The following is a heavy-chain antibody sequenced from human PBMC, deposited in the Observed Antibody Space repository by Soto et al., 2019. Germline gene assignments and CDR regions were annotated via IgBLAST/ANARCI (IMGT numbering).Heavy chain of an antibody. J-gene: IGHJ4*02. CDR2: ISYDGSNK. CDR3: AKWGSKLEALDY. D-gene: IGHD1-1*01. CDR1: GFTFSSYG. Sequence: GGSLRLSCAASGFTFSSYGMHWVRQAPGKGLEWVAVISYDGSNKYYADSVKGRFTISRDNSKNTLYLQMNSLRAEDTAVYYCAKWGSKLEALDYWGQGTLVTVSS. V-gene: IGHV3-30*18.